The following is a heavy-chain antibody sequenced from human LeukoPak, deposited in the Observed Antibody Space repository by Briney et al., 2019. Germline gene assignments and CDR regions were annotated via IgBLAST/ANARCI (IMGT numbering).Heavy chain of an antibody. CDR2: IIPIFGTA. Sequence: SVKVSCTASGGTFSSYAISWVRQAPGQGLEWMGGIIPIFGTANYAQKFQGRVTITTDESTSTAYMELSSLRSEDTAVYYCARLAGYCSSTSCMGYWGQGTLVTVSS. CDR3: ARLAGYCSSTSCMGY. CDR1: GGTFSSYA. D-gene: IGHD2-2*01. V-gene: IGHV1-69*05. J-gene: IGHJ4*02.